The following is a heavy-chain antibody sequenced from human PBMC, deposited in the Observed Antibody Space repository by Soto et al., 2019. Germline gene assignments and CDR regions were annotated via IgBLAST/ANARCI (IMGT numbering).Heavy chain of an antibody. CDR1: GFTFTSSA. D-gene: IGHD3-3*01. CDR2: IVVGSGNT. J-gene: IGHJ6*02. Sequence: AASVKVSCKASGFTFTSSAVQWVRQARGQRLEWIGWIVVGSGNTNYAQKFQERVTITSDMSTSTAYIELSSLRSVDTAVYYCAADTRAPPDSSLGYYCMDVWGQGTTVTVSS. V-gene: IGHV1-58*01. CDR3: AADTRAPPDSSLGYYCMDV.